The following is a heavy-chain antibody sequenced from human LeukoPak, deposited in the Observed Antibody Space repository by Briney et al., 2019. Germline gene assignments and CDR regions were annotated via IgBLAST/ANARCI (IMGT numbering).Heavy chain of an antibody. D-gene: IGHD5-18*01. CDR1: GFTFRSHG. CDR2: ISYDGSDT. V-gene: IGHV3-30*18. CDR3: AKDTPRGYNYGYFDY. Sequence: GGSLRLSCAASGFTFRSHGIHWVRQAPGKGLESVALISYDGSDTYYADSVRGRFTISRDNSKNTLYLQMNSLKAEDTAVYYCAKDTPRGYNYGYFDYWGQGTLVTVSS. J-gene: IGHJ4*02.